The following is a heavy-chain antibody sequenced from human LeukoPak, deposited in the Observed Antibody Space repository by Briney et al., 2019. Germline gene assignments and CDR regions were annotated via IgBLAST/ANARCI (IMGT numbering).Heavy chain of an antibody. CDR1: GYTLTELS. CDR2: FDPEDGET. D-gene: IGHD1-26*01. V-gene: IGHV1-24*01. CDR3: ATEGGYSGSYYFDY. J-gene: IGHJ4*02. Sequence: ASVKVSCKVSGYTLTELSMHWVRQAPGKGLGWMGGFDPEDGETIYAQKFQGRVTMTEDTSTDTAYMELSSLRSEDTAVYYCATEGGYSGSYYFDYWGQGTLVTVSS.